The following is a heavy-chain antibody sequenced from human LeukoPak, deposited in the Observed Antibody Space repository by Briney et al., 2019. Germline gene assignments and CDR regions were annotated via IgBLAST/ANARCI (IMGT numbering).Heavy chain of an antibody. CDR1: GGSISSSSYY. V-gene: IGHV4-39*07. D-gene: IGHD5-12*01. CDR2: INHSGST. J-gene: IGHJ6*03. Sequence: SETLSLTCTVSGGSISSSSYYWGWIRQPPGKGLEWIGEINHSGSTNYNPSPKSRVTISVDTSKNQFSLKLSSVTAADTAVYYCARGGGYTYYYYMDVWGKGTTVTVS. CDR3: ARGGGYTYYYYMDV.